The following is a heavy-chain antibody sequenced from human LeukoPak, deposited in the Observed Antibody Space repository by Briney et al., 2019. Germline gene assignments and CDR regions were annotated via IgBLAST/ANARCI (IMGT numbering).Heavy chain of an antibody. V-gene: IGHV3-30*04. CDR1: GLTFSTYA. D-gene: IGHD5-18*01. Sequence: GGSLRLSCAASGLTFSTYAMHWVRQAPGKGLEWVALISYDGSNKYYADSVKGRFTISRDNSKNTLYLQMNSLRAEDTAVYYCARDREYSYGYDYWGQGTLVTVSS. CDR2: ISYDGSNK. CDR3: ARDREYSYGYDY. J-gene: IGHJ4*02.